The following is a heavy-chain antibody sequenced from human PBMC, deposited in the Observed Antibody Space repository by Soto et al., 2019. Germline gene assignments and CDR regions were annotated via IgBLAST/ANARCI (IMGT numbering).Heavy chain of an antibody. Sequence: ASVKVSCKASGYIFASYYMHWVRQAPGQGLEWMGMIKPSGGSTSYAQQFQGRVSMTRDTSTTTVYMDLSSLRSEDTAVYYCARGFGGYQGMDVWGQGTTVTVSS. J-gene: IGHJ6*02. V-gene: IGHV1-46*01. CDR2: IKPSGGST. D-gene: IGHD3-16*01. CDR1: GYIFASYY. CDR3: ARGFGGYQGMDV.